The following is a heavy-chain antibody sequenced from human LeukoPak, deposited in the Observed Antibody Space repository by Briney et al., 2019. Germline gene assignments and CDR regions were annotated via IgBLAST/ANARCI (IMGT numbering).Heavy chain of an antibody. Sequence: SETVSLTCTVSGGSISGSSYYWGWIRQPAGKGLEWIGSIYYSGSTYYNPSLKSRVTISVDTSKNQFSLNLTSVTAADTAVYYCARLYSYGYIDYWGQGTLVTVSS. CDR2: IYYSGST. CDR1: GGSISGSSYY. V-gene: IGHV4-39*01. J-gene: IGHJ4*02. CDR3: ARLYSYGYIDY. D-gene: IGHD5-18*01.